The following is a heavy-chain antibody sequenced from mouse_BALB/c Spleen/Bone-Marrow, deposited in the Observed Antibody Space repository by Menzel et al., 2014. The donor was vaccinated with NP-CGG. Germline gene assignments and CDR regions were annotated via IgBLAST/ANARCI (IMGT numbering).Heavy chain of an antibody. D-gene: IGHD2-1*01. V-gene: IGHV1-15*01. CDR2: IDPETGGT. J-gene: IGHJ2*01. CDR1: GYTFTDYE. CDR3: TRKGYGNSYYFDY. Sequence: VQLQQSGAELVRPGASVTLSCKASGYTFTDYEMHWVKQTPVHGLEWIGAIDPETGGTAYDQKFKGKATLTADKSSSTAYMELRSLTSEDSAVYYCTRKGYGNSYYFDYWGQGTTLTVSS.